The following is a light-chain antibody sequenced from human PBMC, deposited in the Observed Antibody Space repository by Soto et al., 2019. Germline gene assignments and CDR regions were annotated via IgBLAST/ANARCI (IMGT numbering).Light chain of an antibody. CDR2: DVN. J-gene: IGLJ1*01. CDR3: SSYTTSSTYV. V-gene: IGLV2-14*01. CDR1: NNDVGGYNY. Sequence: QSVLTQPASVSGSPGQSITISCTGTNNDVGGYNYVSWYQQHPGKAPKFMIYDVNNRPSGVSDRFSGSKSGNTASLTISGLQADDEADYYCSSYTTSSTYVFGTGTKLTVL.